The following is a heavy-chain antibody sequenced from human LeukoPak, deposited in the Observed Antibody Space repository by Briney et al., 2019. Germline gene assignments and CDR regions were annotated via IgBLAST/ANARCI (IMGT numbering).Heavy chain of an antibody. CDR2: ISASGGST. D-gene: IGHD5-18*01. V-gene: IGHV3-23*01. Sequence: GWSLRLSCAASGFTFSSYAMSWVRQAPGKGLEWVSGISASGGSTYCADSVKGRFTISRDNSKNTLYLQMNSLRAEDTAVYYCARSWGYNYALDYWGQGTLVTVSS. CDR3: ARSWGYNYALDY. J-gene: IGHJ4*02. CDR1: GFTFSSYA.